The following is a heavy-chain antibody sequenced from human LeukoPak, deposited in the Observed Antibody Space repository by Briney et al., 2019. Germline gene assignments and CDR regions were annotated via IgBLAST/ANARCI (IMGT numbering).Heavy chain of an antibody. Sequence: ASVKVSCKASGYTFASYDINWVRQATGQGLEWMGWINPNSGGTNYAQKFQGRVAMTRDTSISTAYMELSRLRSDDTAVYYCARLTNAWGQGTLVTVSS. J-gene: IGHJ5*02. CDR3: ARLTNA. CDR1: GYTFASYD. CDR2: INPNSGGT. V-gene: IGHV1-2*02.